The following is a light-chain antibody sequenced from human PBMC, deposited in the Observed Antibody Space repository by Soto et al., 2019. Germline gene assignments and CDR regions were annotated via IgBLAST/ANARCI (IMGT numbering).Light chain of an antibody. Sequence: QSVLTQSPSASGTPGQRVTISCSGSRSNIGRNFVYLYQHFPGTAPRLLIQRNNERPSGVPDRFSGSKSGTSVSLAVSGLRSDDEATYYCAAWDDTLDAQVFGGGTKLTVL. V-gene: IGLV1-47*01. J-gene: IGLJ3*02. CDR2: RNN. CDR3: AAWDDTLDAQV. CDR1: RSNIGRNF.